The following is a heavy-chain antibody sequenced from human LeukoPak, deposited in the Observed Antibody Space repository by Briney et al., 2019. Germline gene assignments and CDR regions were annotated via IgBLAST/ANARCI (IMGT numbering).Heavy chain of an antibody. CDR2: ISAYNGNT. CDR1: GYTFTSYG. D-gene: IGHD3-3*01. CDR3: ARDVHDFWGGYYGYYYYMDV. J-gene: IGHJ6*03. V-gene: IGHV1-18*01. Sequence: ASVKVSCKASGYTFTSYGISWVRQAPGQGLEWMGWISAYNGNTNYAQKLQGRVTMTTDTSTSTAYMELRSLRSDDTAVYYCARDVHDFWGGYYGYYYYMDVWGKGTTVTVSS.